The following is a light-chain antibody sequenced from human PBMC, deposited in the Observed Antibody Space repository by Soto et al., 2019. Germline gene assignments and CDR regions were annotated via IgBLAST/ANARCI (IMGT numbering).Light chain of an antibody. J-gene: IGKJ5*01. Sequence: VLTQCTGTLSLSPGERATLSCRASQSVATTYLAWYPQKPGQAPRILXXSEXSRGIGTLERFSGSGSGRDFTLTISRMEPEDFAVYYCRHYGISSPRTFGHGTRLEIK. CDR2: SEX. V-gene: IGKV3-20*01. CDR1: QSVATTY. CDR3: RHYGISSPRT.